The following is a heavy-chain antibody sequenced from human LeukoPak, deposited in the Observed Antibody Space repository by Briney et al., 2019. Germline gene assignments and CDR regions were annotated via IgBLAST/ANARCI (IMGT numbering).Heavy chain of an antibody. J-gene: IGHJ4*02. V-gene: IGHV1-69*05. Sequence: GASVKVSCKASGGTFSSYAISWVRQAPGQGLEWMGGIIPIFGTANYAQKFQGRVTMTRDTSTSTVYMELSSLRSEDTAVYYCARDPLSYDSSGYSDFVDYWGQGTLVTVSS. D-gene: IGHD3-22*01. CDR1: GGTFSSYA. CDR3: ARDPLSYDSSGYSDFVDY. CDR2: IIPIFGTA.